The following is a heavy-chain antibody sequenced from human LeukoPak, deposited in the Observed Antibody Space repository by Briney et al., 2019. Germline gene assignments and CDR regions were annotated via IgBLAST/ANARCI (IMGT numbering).Heavy chain of an antibody. CDR1: GFSLRTSGVG. J-gene: IGHJ4*02. CDR3: ARRLPTLTFDY. Sequence: SGPTLVKPTQTLTLTCTFSGFSLRTSGVGVGWIRQPPGTALEWLALIYWDDDKRYSPSLKSRLTITKDTSKNQVVLTMTNMDPVDTATYYCARRLPTLTFDYWGQGTLVTVSS. CDR2: IYWDDDK. V-gene: IGHV2-5*02. D-gene: IGHD3-16*01.